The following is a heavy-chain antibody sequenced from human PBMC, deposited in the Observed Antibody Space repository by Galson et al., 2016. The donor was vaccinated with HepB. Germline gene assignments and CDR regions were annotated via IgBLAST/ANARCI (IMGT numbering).Heavy chain of an antibody. V-gene: IGHV3-33*01. CDR3: ARARYSSSWFGDFDY. CDR1: GFSLSLYG. Sequence: SLRLSCAASGFSLSLYGMHWVRQAPGKGLEWVALIWYDGETKYSADSVKGRFTTSRDNSDNTLYLHMNSLRAEDTAVYYCARARYSSSWFGDFDYWGQGTLVIVSS. CDR2: IWYDGETK. D-gene: IGHD6-19*01. J-gene: IGHJ4*02.